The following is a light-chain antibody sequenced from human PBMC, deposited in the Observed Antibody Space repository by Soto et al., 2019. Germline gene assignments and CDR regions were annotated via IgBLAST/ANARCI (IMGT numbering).Light chain of an antibody. Sequence: ESGLMHSPGTVSLSPGERATPSCRASQRVSRSDLAWYQHKPGQSPRLLIYGTSSRATGIPDRFSGSGSGTGFTLTISRLEPEDSAVYYCQQYGISPPFGGGTKVDI. CDR2: GTS. V-gene: IGKV3-20*01. J-gene: IGKJ4*01. CDR1: QRVSRSD. CDR3: QQYGISPP.